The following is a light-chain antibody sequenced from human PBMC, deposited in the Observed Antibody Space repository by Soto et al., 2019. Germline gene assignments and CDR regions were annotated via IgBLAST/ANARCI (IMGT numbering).Light chain of an antibody. CDR1: QGISSY. J-gene: IGKJ4*01. Sequence: IRMTQSPSSFSASTGDRVTITCRASQGISSYLSWYQQKPGKAPKLLIYAASTLQSGVPSRFSGSGSGTDFTLTISSLQPEDFATYYCQQLNSYLLFGGGTKVDI. CDR2: AAS. V-gene: IGKV1-8*01. CDR3: QQLNSYLL.